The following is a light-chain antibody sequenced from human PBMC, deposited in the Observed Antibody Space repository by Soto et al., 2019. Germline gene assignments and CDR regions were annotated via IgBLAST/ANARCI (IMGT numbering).Light chain of an antibody. CDR3: QQYGSSPAT. J-gene: IGKJ1*01. Sequence: EIVLTQSPGTLSLSPGERAAFSCRASQSVSSSYLAWYQQKPGQAPRLLIYGASSRATGIPDRFSGSGSGTDFTLTISRLDPEDFAVYYCQQYGSSPATFGQGTKVDIK. CDR2: GAS. CDR1: QSVSSSY. V-gene: IGKV3-20*01.